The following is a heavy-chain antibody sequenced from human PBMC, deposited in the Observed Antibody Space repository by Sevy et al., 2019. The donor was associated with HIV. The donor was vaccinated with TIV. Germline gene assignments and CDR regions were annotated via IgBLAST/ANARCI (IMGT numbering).Heavy chain of an antibody. Sequence: GESLKIYCKGSGYSFTSYWIGWVRQMPGKGLEWMGFIYPSDSDTRYSPSFQGQVTISADKSISTAYLQWSSLKASDTAMYYCARHGSVSSGWYLAKKGYYYYYMDVWDKGTTVTVSS. D-gene: IGHD6-19*01. V-gene: IGHV5-51*01. J-gene: IGHJ6*03. CDR2: IYPSDSDT. CDR3: ARHGSVSSGWYLAKKGYYYYYMDV. CDR1: GYSFTSYW.